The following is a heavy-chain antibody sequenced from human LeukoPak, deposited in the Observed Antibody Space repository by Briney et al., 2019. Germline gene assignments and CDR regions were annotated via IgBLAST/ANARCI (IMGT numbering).Heavy chain of an antibody. CDR2: ISAYNGNT. V-gene: IGHV1-18*01. CDR1: GYTFTSYG. J-gene: IGHJ5*02. D-gene: IGHD4-17*01. CDR3: ARGPSAAPSTVTLANWFDP. Sequence: ASVKVSCKASGYTFTSYGISWVRQDPGRGLEWMGWISAYNGNTNYAQKLQGRVTMTTDTSTSTAYMELRSLRSDDTAVYYCARGPSAAPSTVTLANWFDPWGQGTLVTVS.